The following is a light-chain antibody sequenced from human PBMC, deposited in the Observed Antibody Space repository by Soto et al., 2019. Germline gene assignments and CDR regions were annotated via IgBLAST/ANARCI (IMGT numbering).Light chain of an antibody. CDR2: EVT. V-gene: IGLV2-14*01. J-gene: IGLJ1*01. CDR3: SSYSSSSTLCV. CDR1: SSDVGGYNY. Sequence: QSVLTQPASVSGSPGQSITISCTGTSSDVGGYNYVSWYQQHPGKAPKLMIYEVTNRPSGVSNRFSGSKSGNRASLTISGLQADDEADYYCSSYSSSSTLCVFGSGTK.